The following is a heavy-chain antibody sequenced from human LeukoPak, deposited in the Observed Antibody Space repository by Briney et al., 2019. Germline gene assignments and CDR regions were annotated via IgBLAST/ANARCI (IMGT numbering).Heavy chain of an antibody. CDR1: GGSFSGYY. V-gene: IGHV4-34*01. D-gene: IGHD3-16*01. Sequence: SETLSLTCAVYGGSFSGYYWSWIRQPPGKGLEWIGEINHSGSINYNPSLKSRVTISVDTSKNQFSLKLSSVTAADTAVYYCARGQPRYGGFDYWGQGTLVTVSS. CDR2: INHSGSI. J-gene: IGHJ4*02. CDR3: ARGQPRYGGFDY.